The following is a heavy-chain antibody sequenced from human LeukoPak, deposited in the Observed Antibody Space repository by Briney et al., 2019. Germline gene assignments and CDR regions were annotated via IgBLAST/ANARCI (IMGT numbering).Heavy chain of an antibody. V-gene: IGHV4-61*02. D-gene: IGHD3-10*01. CDR2: IYTSGST. Sequence: PSETLSLTCTVSGGSISSSNYYWSWIRQPAGKGLEWIGRIYTSGSTNYNPSPKSRVTISVDTSKNQFSLKLSSVTAADTAVYYCARGLWFGDENPPYFDYWGQGTLVTVSS. CDR3: ARGLWFGDENPPYFDY. CDR1: GGSISSSNYY. J-gene: IGHJ4*02.